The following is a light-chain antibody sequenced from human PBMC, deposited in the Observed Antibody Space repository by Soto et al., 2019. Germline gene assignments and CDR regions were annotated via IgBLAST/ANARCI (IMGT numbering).Light chain of an antibody. J-gene: IGKJ2*01. V-gene: IGKV1-39*01. CDR2: AAS. CDR3: QQSLNSPMFT. CDR1: QSIGKF. Sequence: DIQMTQSPSSLSASVGDRVTITCRSSQSIGKFLNWYQQKPGKAPKLLIYAASSVQEGVPSRFSGSASSTHFTLTISSLQPEDFATYYCQQSLNSPMFTFGQGTKLEI.